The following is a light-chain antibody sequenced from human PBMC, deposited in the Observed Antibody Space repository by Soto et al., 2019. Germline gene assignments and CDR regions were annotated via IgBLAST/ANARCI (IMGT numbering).Light chain of an antibody. CDR1: LGISSY. J-gene: IGKJ1*01. V-gene: IGKV1-8*01. CDR2: AAS. Sequence: AIRMTQSPSSLSASTGDRVTITCRASLGISSYLAWYKQKPGKAPKLLIYAASTLQSGVPSRFSGSGSGTDFTLTISCLQSEDFATYYCQQYYSYRWTFGQGTKVDIK. CDR3: QQYYSYRWT.